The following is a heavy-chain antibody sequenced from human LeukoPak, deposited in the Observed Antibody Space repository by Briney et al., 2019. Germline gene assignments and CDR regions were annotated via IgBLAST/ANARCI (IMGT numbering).Heavy chain of an antibody. J-gene: IGHJ4*02. CDR1: GFTFSAYG. CDR3: ARGGSYYVDY. D-gene: IGHD1-26*01. CDR2: IWYDGSNK. V-gene: IGHV3-33*01. Sequence: PGRSLRLSCAASGFTFSAYGMHWVRQAPGKGLEWVAVIWYDGSNKYYADSVKGRFTISRDNSKNTLYLQMNSLRAEDTAVYYCARGGSYYVDYWGQGTLVTVSS.